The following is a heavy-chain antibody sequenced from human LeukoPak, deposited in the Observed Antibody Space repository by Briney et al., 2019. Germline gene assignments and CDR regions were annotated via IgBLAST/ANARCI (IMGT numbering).Heavy chain of an antibody. CDR2: IIPIFGTA. CDR3: ARGEVVPAAISSHMDV. Sequence: GASVKVSCKASGGTFSSYAISWVRQAPGQGLEWMGGIIPIFGTANYAQKFQGRVTITADESTSTAYMELSSLSSEDTAVYYCARGEVVPAAISSHMDVWGKGTTVTVSS. D-gene: IGHD2-2*01. V-gene: IGHV1-69*13. CDR1: GGTFSSYA. J-gene: IGHJ6*03.